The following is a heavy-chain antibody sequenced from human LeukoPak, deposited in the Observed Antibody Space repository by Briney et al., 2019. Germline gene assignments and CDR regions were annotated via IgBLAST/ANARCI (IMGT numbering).Heavy chain of an antibody. Sequence: GGSLRLSCATSGFTFSDHYMDWVRQAPGKGLEWVARIRNKANSYTTEYAASIKGRFSISRDDSRNSLYLQMNSLKNEDTAVYYCTRASITTTPYYFGYWGQGTLVTVSS. D-gene: IGHD3-22*01. CDR3: TRASITTTPYYFGY. V-gene: IGHV3-72*01. J-gene: IGHJ4*02. CDR1: GFTFSDHY. CDR2: IRNKANSYTT.